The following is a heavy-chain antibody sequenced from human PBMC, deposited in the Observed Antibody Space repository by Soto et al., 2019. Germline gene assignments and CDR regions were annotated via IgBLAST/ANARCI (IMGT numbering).Heavy chain of an antibody. Sequence: GASVEVSWQASCYRFANYGISWVRQAPGQGLAWMGWISAYKGDTNYAQKLQGRVTLTTDTSTSTAYMELSSLRSEDTAVYYCARTGNKPYNPTGSFDYWGQGNRVTVSP. V-gene: IGHV1-18*01. D-gene: IGHD1-1*01. CDR2: ISAYKGDT. CDR3: ARTGNKPYNPTGSFDY. J-gene: IGHJ4*02. CDR1: CYRFANYG.